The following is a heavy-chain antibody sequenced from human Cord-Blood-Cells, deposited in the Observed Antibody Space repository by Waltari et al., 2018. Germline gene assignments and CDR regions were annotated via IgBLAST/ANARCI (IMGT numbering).Heavy chain of an antibody. Sequence: EVQLLESGGGLVQPGGSLRLPCAASGFTFSSYAMSWVRQAPGKGLEWVSAISGSGGSTYYADSVKGRFTISRDNSKNTLYLQMNSLRAEDTAVYYCANLEGYSGYDFDYWGQGTLVTVSS. V-gene: IGHV3-23*01. CDR3: ANLEGYSGYDFDY. J-gene: IGHJ4*02. D-gene: IGHD5-12*01. CDR2: ISGSGGST. CDR1: GFTFSSYA.